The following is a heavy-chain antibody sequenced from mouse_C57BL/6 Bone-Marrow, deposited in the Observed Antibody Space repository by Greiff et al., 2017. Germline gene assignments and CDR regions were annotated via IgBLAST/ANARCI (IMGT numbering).Heavy chain of an antibody. CDR3: AKKIWGGWYFDV. Sequence: VKLQESGPGLVQPSPSLSITCTVSGFSLTSYGVHWVRQSPGQGLEWLGVIWRGGSTDYNAAFMSRLSITTDNSKSQVFFKMNSLQADDTSIDYCAKKIWGGWYFDVWGTGTTVTVSS. V-gene: IGHV2-5*01. CDR2: IWRGGST. D-gene: IGHD4-1*01. J-gene: IGHJ1*03. CDR1: GFSLTSYG.